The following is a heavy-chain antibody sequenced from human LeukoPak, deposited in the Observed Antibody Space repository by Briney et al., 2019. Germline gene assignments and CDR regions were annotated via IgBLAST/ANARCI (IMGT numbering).Heavy chain of an antibody. CDR1: GFTFSSYG. CDR2: IKQDGSEK. Sequence: GRSLRLSCAASGFTFSSYGMHWVRQAPGKGLEWVANIKQDGSEKYYVDSVKGRFTISRDNAKNSLYLQMNSLRAEDTAVYYCARDYTGGSASDYWGQGTLVTVSS. J-gene: IGHJ4*02. D-gene: IGHD2-15*01. V-gene: IGHV3-7*01. CDR3: ARDYTGGSASDY.